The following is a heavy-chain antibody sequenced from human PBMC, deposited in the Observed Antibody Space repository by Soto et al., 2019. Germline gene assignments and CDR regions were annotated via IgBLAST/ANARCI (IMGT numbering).Heavy chain of an antibody. J-gene: IGHJ6*03. CDR2: ISAYNGNT. CDR1: GYTFTSYG. V-gene: IGHV1-18*01. D-gene: IGHD3-10*01. Sequence: ASVKVSCKASGYTFTSYGISWVRQAPGQGLEWMGWISAYNGNTNYAQKLQGRVTMTTDTSTSTAYMELRSLRSDDTAVYYCARDTTMVRGPYRYYYYMDVWGKGTTVTVSS. CDR3: ARDTTMVRGPYRYYYYMDV.